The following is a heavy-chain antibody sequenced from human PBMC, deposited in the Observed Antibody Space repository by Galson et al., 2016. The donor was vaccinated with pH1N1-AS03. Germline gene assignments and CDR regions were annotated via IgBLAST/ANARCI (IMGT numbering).Heavy chain of an antibody. D-gene: IGHD6-13*01. CDR2: IYYTGST. Sequence: SLTCTVSGGSISTYDWSWVRQPPGKGPEWIGNIYYTGSTNYNPSLRSRVSISVDTSKNQFSLNMTSVTAADTAVYYCARALRIEAASLYYFEYWGQGTLVAISS. CDR3: ARALRIEAASLYYFEY. J-gene: IGHJ4*02. V-gene: IGHV4-59*01. CDR1: GGSISTYD.